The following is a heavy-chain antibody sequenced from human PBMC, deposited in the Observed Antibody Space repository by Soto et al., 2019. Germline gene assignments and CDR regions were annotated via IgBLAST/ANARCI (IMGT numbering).Heavy chain of an antibody. D-gene: IGHD3-10*01. CDR3: ARVGYITMVRGVKYYYYYGMDV. CDR1: GGSISSYY. J-gene: IGHJ6*02. Sequence: SETLSLTCTVSGGSISSYYWSWIRQPPGKGLEWIGYIYYSGSTNYNPSLKSRVTISVDTSKNQFSLKLSSVTAADTAVHYCARVGYITMVRGVKYYYYYGMDVSGQGTTVTVSS. V-gene: IGHV4-59*01. CDR2: IYYSGST.